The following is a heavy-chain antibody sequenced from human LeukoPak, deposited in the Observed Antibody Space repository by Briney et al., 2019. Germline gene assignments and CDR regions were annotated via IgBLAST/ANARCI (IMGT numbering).Heavy chain of an antibody. V-gene: IGHV1-2*02. J-gene: IGHJ5*02. D-gene: IGHD3-10*01. Sequence: ASVKVSCKASGYTFTGYYMHWVRQAPGQGLEWMGWINPNSGGTNYAQKFQGRVTMTRNTSISTAYMELSGLRSDDTAVYYCARANMVRGVGLFFDRNWFDPWGQGTLVTVSS. CDR3: ARANMVRGVGLFFDRNWFDP. CDR2: INPNSGGT. CDR1: GYTFTGYY.